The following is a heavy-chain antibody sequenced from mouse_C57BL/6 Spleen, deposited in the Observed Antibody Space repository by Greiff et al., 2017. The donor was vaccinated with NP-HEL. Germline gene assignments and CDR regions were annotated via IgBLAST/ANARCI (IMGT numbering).Heavy chain of an antibody. J-gene: IGHJ2*01. CDR2: IDPSDSYT. V-gene: IGHV1-50*01. D-gene: IGHD1-1*01. Sequence: VQLQQPGAELVKPGASVKLSCKASGYTFTSYWMQWVKQRPGQGLEWIGEIDPSDSYTNYNQKFKGKATLTVDTSSSTAYMQLSSLTSEDSAVYYCARNDYGSSYGYWGQGTTLTVSS. CDR3: ARNDYGSSYGY. CDR1: GYTFTSYW.